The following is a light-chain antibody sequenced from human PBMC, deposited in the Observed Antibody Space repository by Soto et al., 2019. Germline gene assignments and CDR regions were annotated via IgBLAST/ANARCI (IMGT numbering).Light chain of an antibody. CDR1: SSDVGAYNY. CDR3: SSFAGTNNVL. CDR2: EVN. J-gene: IGLJ2*01. Sequence: QSALTQPPSASGSPGQSVTISCTGTSSDVGAYNYVSWYQQHPGKAPKLMIYEVNKRPSGVPDRFSGSKSGSTASLTVSGLQGEDEADYYCSSFAGTNNVLFGGGTKLTVL. V-gene: IGLV2-8*01.